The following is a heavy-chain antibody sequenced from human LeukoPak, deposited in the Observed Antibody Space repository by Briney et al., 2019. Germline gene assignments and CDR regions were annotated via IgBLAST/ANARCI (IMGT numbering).Heavy chain of an antibody. CDR3: ARVSSNWDTYFHY. J-gene: IGHJ4*02. Sequence: ALVKVSCKASGYTFTDYYIHWVRQAPGQGLEWMGWINPNSGGTNYAQKFQDRVTMTRDTSINTAYMELSGLRSDDTAVFYCARVSSNWDTYFHYWGQGSLVTASS. CDR1: GYTFTDYY. D-gene: IGHD7-27*01. V-gene: IGHV1-2*02. CDR2: INPNSGGT.